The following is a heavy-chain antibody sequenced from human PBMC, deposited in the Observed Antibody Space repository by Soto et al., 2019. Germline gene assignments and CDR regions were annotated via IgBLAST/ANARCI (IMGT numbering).Heavy chain of an antibody. CDR1: GGTFSSYA. D-gene: IGHD5-18*01. CDR3: ARVQPEYSYEQGGYFDY. CDR2: IIPIFGTA. J-gene: IGHJ4*02. V-gene: IGHV1-69*01. Sequence: QVQLVQSGAEVKKPGSSVKVSCKASGGTFSSYAISWVRQAPGQGLEWMGGIIPIFGTANYAQKFQGRVTITADESTRTAYMERSSLRSEDTAEYYCARVQPEYSYEQGGYFDYWGQGTLVTVAS.